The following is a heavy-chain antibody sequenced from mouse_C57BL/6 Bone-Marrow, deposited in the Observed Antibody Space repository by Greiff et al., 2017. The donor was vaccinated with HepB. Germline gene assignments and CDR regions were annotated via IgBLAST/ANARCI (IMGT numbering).Heavy chain of an antibody. J-gene: IGHJ2*01. Sequence: VQGVESGAELARPGASVKMSCKASGYTFTSYTMHWVKQRPGQGLEWIGYINPSSGYTKYNQKFKDKATLTADKSSSTAYMQLSSLTSEDSAVYYCARSLYYYYFDYWGQGTTLTVSS. V-gene: IGHV1-4*01. CDR2: INPSSGYT. CDR1: GYTFTSYT. D-gene: IGHD1-1*01. CDR3: ARSLYYYYFDY.